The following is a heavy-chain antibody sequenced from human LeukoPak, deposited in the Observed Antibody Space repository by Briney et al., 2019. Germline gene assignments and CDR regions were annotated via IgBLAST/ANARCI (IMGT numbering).Heavy chain of an antibody. CDR2: ISSSGSTI. V-gene: IGHV3-48*04. D-gene: IGHD4-17*01. CDR1: GFTFSSYS. Sequence: GGSLRLSCAASGFTFSSYSMNWVRQAPGKGLERVSYISSSGSTIYSADSVKGRFTISRDNAKNSLYLQMNSLRAEDTAVYYCARDSSTVTTDLDYWGQGTLVTVSS. J-gene: IGHJ4*02. CDR3: ARDSSTVTTDLDY.